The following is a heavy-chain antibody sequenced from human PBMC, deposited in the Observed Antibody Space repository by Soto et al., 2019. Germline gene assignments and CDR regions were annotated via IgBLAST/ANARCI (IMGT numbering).Heavy chain of an antibody. J-gene: IGHJ6*02. CDR3: ARDEGRIVAPPDYYYYGMDV. V-gene: IGHV1-69*13. Sequence: SVKVSCKASGGTFSSYAISWVRQAPGQGLEWMGGIIPIFGTANYAQKFQGRVTITADESTSTAYMELSSLRSEDTAVYYCARDEGRIVAPPDYYYYGMDVWGQGTTVTVSS. CDR2: IIPIFGTA. CDR1: GGTFSSYA. D-gene: IGHD6-6*01.